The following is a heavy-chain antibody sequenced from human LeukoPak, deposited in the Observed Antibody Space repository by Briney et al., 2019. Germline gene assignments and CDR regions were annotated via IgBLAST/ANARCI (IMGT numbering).Heavy chain of an antibody. D-gene: IGHD3-16*01. V-gene: IGHV3-7*01. CDR3: GGGGQAGQGDL. J-gene: IGHJ4*02. Sequence: GGSLRLSCAASGFTFRSYWMTWVRQSPGKGLEWVANIKQDGSETYHVDSVKGRFTISRDNAKDSLYLEMNSLRAEDTAVYYCGGGGQAGQGDLWGQGTLSPSPQ. CDR1: GFTFRSYW. CDR2: IKQDGSET.